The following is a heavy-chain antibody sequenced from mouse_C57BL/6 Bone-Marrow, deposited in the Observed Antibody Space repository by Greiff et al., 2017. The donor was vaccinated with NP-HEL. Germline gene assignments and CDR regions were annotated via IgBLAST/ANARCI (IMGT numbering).Heavy chain of an antibody. D-gene: IGHD2-4*01. J-gene: IGHJ4*01. CDR3: AREDDYDGRDAMDY. CDR2: IDPSDSYT. CDR1: GYTFTSYW. Sequence: QVQLKQPGAELVKPGASVKLSCKASGYTFTSYWMQWVKQRPGQGLEWIGEIDPSDSYTNYNQKFKGKATLTVDTSSSTAYMQISSLTSEDSAVYYCAREDDYDGRDAMDYWGQGTSVTVSS. V-gene: IGHV1-50*01.